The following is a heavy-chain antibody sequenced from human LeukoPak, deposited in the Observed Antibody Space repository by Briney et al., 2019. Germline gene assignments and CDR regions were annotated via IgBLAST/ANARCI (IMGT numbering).Heavy chain of an antibody. CDR1: GFTFSSYA. D-gene: IGHD2-2*01. Sequence: PGGSLRLSCAASGFTFSSYAMTWVRQAPAKGLDWVSAISGIGGSTYYVDSVKGRFTISRDNSKNTLYLQMNSLRAEDTAVYSCAKGGGYCSSATCWYYFDSWGQGTLVTVSS. CDR2: ISGIGGST. J-gene: IGHJ4*02. CDR3: AKGGGYCSSATCWYYFDS. V-gene: IGHV3-23*01.